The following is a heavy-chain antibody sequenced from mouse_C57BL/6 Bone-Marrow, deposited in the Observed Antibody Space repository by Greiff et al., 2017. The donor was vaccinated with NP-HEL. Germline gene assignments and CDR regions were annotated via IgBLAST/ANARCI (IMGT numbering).Heavy chain of an antibody. J-gene: IGHJ1*03. CDR1: GFTFSSYA. V-gene: IGHV5-9-1*02. Sequence: EVKLEESGEGLVKPGGSLKLSCAASGFTFSSYAMSWVRQTPEKRLEWVAYISSGGDYIYYADTVKGRFTISRDNARNTLYLQMSSLKSEDTAMYYCTRDGTPYWYFDVWGTGTTVTVSS. CDR2: ISSGGDYI. D-gene: IGHD1-1*01. CDR3: TRDGTPYWYFDV.